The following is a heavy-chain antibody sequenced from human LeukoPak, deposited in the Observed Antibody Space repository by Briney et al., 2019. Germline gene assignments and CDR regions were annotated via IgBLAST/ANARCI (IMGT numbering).Heavy chain of an antibody. D-gene: IGHD6-19*01. CDR1: GFTFSSYS. V-gene: IGHV3-48*04. CDR3: ARELAGYYYYYYMDV. CDR2: ISSSGSTI. Sequence: GGSLRLSCAASGFTFSSYSMNWVRQAPGKGLEWVSYISSSGSTIYYADSVKGRFTISRDNAKNSLYLQMNSLRAEDTAVYYCARELAGYYYYYYMDVWGKGTTVTISS. J-gene: IGHJ6*03.